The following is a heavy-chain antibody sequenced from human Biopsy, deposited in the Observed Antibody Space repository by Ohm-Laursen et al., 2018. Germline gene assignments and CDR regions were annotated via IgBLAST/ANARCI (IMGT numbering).Heavy chain of an antibody. J-gene: IGHJ4*02. CDR2: FAPENGKT. V-gene: IGHV1-24*01. D-gene: IGHD1-1*01. CDR1: GYTLTELS. Sequence: GASVKVSCKVSGYTLTELSMHWVRQAPGKGLEWMGGFAPENGKTVYAQNFQARVSMTEDTSTDTAYMELRSLRSEDTAVYYCAADINVWNVHYWGQGTQVTVSS. CDR3: AADINVWNVHY.